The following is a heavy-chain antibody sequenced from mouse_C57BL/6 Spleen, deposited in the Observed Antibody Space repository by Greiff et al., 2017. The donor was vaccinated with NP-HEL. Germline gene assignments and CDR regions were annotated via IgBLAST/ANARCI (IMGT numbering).Heavy chain of an antibody. Sequence: EVKLVESGGGLVKPGGSLKLSCAASGFTFSSYTMSWVRQTPGKRLEWVAPISGGGGNTYYPDCVSGRFTISRDHDKYNLYLQMSSLRTEDTALYYCARRPRLDYFDYWGQGTTLTAST. V-gene: IGHV5-9*01. CDR3: ARRPRLDYFDY. J-gene: IGHJ2*01. CDR1: GFTFSSYT. CDR2: ISGGGGNT.